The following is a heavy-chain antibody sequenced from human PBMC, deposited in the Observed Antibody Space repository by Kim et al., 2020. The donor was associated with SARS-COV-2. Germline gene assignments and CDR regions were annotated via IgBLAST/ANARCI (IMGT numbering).Heavy chain of an antibody. J-gene: IGHJ4*02. CDR3: ARQPVRGDFDY. V-gene: IGHV4-39*01. D-gene: IGHD2-2*01. CDR2: T. Sequence: TYYNPSLKSRVTISVDTSKNQFSLKLSSVTAADTALYYCARQPVRGDFDYWGQGTLVTVSS.